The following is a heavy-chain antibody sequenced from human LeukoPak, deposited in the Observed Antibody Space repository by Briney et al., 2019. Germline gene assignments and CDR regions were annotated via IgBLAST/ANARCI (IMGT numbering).Heavy chain of an antibody. Sequence: SETLSLTCTVSGGSINSYYWSWIRQPAGKGLEWIGRIYSSGSTNYNPSLKSRVSMSVDTSKNQFSLKLTSVTAADTAVYYCARQSRSGSFDPWGQGTLVTVSS. J-gene: IGHJ5*02. CDR3: ARQSRSGSFDP. D-gene: IGHD1-26*01. CDR2: IYSSGST. CDR1: GGSINSYY. V-gene: IGHV4-4*07.